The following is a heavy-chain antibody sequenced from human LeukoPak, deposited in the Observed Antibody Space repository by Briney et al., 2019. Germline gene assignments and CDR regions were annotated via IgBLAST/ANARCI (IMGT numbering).Heavy chain of an antibody. CDR2: IYYSGST. V-gene: IGHV4-59*01. CDR1: GGSISSYY. Sequence: PPETLSLTCTVSGGSISSYYWSWIRHPPGKGLEWIGYIYYSGSTNYNPSLKSRVTISVDTSKNQFSLKLSSVTAADTAVYYCARLWITFGGVIALTYWGQGTLVTVSS. J-gene: IGHJ4*02. D-gene: IGHD3-16*02. CDR3: ARLWITFGGVIALTY.